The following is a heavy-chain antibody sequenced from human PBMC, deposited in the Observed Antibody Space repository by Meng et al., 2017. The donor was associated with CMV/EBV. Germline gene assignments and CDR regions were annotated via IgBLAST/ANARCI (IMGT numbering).Heavy chain of an antibody. CDR1: GGTFSSYA. D-gene: IGHD3-3*01. J-gene: IGHJ6*02. Sequence: SVKVSCKASGGTFSSYAISWVRQAPGQGLEWMGGIIPISGTANYAQKFQGRVTITTDESTSTAYMELSSLRSEDTAVYYCAILYDFWSGYWVADVWGQGTTVTVSS. V-gene: IGHV1-69*05. CDR2: IIPISGTA. CDR3: AILYDFWSGYWVADV.